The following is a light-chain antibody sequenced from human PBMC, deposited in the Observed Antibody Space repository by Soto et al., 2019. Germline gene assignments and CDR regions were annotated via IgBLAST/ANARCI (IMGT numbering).Light chain of an antibody. CDR2: DAS. CDR1: QSISSW. Sequence: DIQMTQSPSTLSASVGDRVTITCRASQSISSWLAWYQQKPGKAPKLLIYDASSWESGVPSRFSGSGSGTEFTLTISSLQPDDFATDYCQQYNSYSWTFGQGTKVEIK. J-gene: IGKJ1*01. CDR3: QQYNSYSWT. V-gene: IGKV1-5*01.